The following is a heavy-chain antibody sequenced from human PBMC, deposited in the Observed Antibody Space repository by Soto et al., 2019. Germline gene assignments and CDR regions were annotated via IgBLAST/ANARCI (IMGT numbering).Heavy chain of an antibody. D-gene: IGHD5-12*01. CDR2: IMPILRAP. CDR1: GGAFSDYA. Sequence: QVQLVQSGAEVKKPGSSVKVSCKASGGAFSDYAFSWVRQAPGQGLEWLGGIMPILRAPDYAQKFQGRVTITADEFTRTAYMEMNSLRSEDTAVYYCASWLTGPDIVNYYYGMDVWGQGTTVTVSA. V-gene: IGHV1-69*12. J-gene: IGHJ6*01. CDR3: ASWLTGPDIVNYYYGMDV.